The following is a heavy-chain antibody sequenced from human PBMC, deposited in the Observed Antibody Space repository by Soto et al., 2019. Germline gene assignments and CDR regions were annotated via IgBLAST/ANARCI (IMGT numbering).Heavy chain of an antibody. CDR1: GGSISSGGYY. J-gene: IGHJ4*02. CDR3: ARLDSSGYYYGYYFDF. Sequence: PSETLSLTCTVSGGSISSGGYYWCWIRQHPGKGRESIGYIYYSASTYNNPSLEKRVTISVDPSKKQFSLKLSSLTAADTAVYYCARLDSSGYYYGYYFDFRGQGTLVTFSS. D-gene: IGHD3-22*01. V-gene: IGHV4-31*03. CDR2: IYYSAST.